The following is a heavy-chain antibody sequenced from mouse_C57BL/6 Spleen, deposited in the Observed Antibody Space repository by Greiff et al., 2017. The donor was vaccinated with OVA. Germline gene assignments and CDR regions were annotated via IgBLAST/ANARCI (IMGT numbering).Heavy chain of an antibody. D-gene: IGHD2-2*01. V-gene: IGHV7-3*01. Sequence: EVKLVESGGGLVQPGGSLSLSCAASGFTFTDYYMSWVRQPPGKALEWLGFIRNKANGYTTEYSASVKGRFTISRDNSQSILYLQMNALRAEDSATYYCARPSGYDRYFDVWGTGTTVTVSS. CDR1: GFTFTDYY. CDR2: IRNKANGYTT. CDR3: ARPSGYDRYFDV. J-gene: IGHJ1*03.